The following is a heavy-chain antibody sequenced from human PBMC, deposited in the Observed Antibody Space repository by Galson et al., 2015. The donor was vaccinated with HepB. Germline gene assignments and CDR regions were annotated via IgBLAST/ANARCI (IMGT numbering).Heavy chain of an antibody. CDR2: IKSKTDGGTT. CDR3: TTPSGDDFWSGYYTLVDYYYMDV. V-gene: IGHV3-15*01. CDR1: GFTFSNAW. Sequence: SLRLSCAASGFTFSNAWMSWVRQAPGKGLEWVGRIKSKTDGGTTDYAAPVKGRFTISRDDSKNTLYLQMNSLKTEDTAVYYCTTPSGDDFWSGYYTLVDYYYMDVWAKGPRSPSP. D-gene: IGHD3-3*01. J-gene: IGHJ6*03.